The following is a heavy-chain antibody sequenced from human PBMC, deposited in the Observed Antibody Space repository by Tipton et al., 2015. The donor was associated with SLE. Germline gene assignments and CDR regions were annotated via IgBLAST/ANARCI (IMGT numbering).Heavy chain of an antibody. J-gene: IGHJ3*02. Sequence: LRLSCTVSGGSISSYYWSWIRQPPGKGLEWIGYIYYSGSTNYNPSLKSRVTISVDTSKNQFSLKLSSVTAADTAVYYCARRGTMIVADAFDIWGQGTMVTVSS. CDR2: IYYSGST. CDR3: ARRGTMIVADAFDI. D-gene: IGHD3-22*01. V-gene: IGHV4-59*01. CDR1: GGSISSYY.